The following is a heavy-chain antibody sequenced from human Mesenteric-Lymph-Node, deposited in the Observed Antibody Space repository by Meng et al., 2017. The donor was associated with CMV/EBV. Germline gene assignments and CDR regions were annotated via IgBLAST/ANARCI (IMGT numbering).Heavy chain of an antibody. V-gene: IGHV3-7*01. CDR2: IKQDGSEE. J-gene: IGHJ4*02. CDR3: ARCRGDDYFDY. D-gene: IGHD3-10*01. Sequence: GESLKISCAASGFTFSTYCMSWVRQAPGRGLEWVANIKQDGSEEYYVDSVKGRFTVSRDNAKNSLYLQMNSLRAEDTAVYYCARCRGDDYFDYWGQGTLVTVSS. CDR1: GFTFSTYC.